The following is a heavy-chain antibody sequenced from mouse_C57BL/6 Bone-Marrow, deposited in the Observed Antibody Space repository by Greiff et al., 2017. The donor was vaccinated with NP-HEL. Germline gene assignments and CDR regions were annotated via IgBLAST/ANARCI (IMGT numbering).Heavy chain of an antibody. Sequence: QVHVKQPGAELVKPGASVKMSCKASGYTFTSYWITWVKQRPGQGLEWIGDIYPGSGSTNYNEKFKSKATLTVDTSSSTAYMQLSSLTSEDSAVYYCAREMGTFAYWGQGTLVTVSA. CDR2: IYPGSGST. CDR3: AREMGTFAY. V-gene: IGHV1-55*01. J-gene: IGHJ3*01. CDR1: GYTFTSYW. D-gene: IGHD2-3*01.